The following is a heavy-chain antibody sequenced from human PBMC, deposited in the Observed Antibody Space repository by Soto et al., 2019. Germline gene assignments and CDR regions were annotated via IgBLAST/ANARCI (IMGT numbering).Heavy chain of an antibody. Sequence: GESLKISFKGSGYRFTSSWIKWVRQMPGKGLEWRGRIDPSRSYTIYNPSFQWHVTISVEKSISTAYLQWSSLKASDTAMYYCARSLTAVVRKLITGGKLRGDYGMEVWGQGTTVTVSS. D-gene: IGHD3-10*01. CDR3: ARSLTAVVRKLITGGKLRGDYGMEV. CDR2: IDPSRSYT. J-gene: IGHJ6*02. V-gene: IGHV5-10-1*01. CDR1: GYRFTSSW.